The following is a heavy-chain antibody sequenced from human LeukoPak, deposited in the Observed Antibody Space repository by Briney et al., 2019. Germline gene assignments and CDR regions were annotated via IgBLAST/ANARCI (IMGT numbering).Heavy chain of an antibody. Sequence: ASVKVSCKASGYTFTDYYMNWVRQAPGQGLEWMGWINPNSGGINYAQKFQDRVTMTRDTSINTAYMELSRLSSDDTAIYYCARDSQPTARGGVVVAAVPDYCMDVWGKGTTVTVSS. CDR3: ARDSQPTARGGVVVAAVPDYCMDV. J-gene: IGHJ6*03. V-gene: IGHV1-2*02. CDR1: GYTFTDYY. CDR2: INPNSGGI. D-gene: IGHD2-15*01.